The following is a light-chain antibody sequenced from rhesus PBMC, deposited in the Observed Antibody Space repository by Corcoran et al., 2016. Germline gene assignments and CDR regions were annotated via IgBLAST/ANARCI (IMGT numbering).Light chain of an antibody. CDR2: YTS. V-gene: IGKV1-66*01. CDR1: QDIKYY. J-gene: IGKJ1*01. CDR3: QQYSNFPWT. Sequence: DIQMTQSPSSLSPSVGDTVTITCRASQDIKYYLNWYQQKPGKAPKTLIYYTSNLETGVPSRFSGGGSGTDYTPTISGLQPEDFATYYCQQYSNFPWTFGPGTSVEIK.